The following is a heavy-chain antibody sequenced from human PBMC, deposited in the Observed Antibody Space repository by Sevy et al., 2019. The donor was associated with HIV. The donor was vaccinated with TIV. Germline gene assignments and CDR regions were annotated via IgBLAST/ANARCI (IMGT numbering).Heavy chain of an antibody. V-gene: IGHV3-30*02. CDR1: GFTFSSYG. CDR3: AGNPDYDFWSGYYLRINPFDY. CDR2: IRYDGSNK. D-gene: IGHD3-3*01. J-gene: IGHJ4*02. Sequence: GESLKISCAASGFTFSSYGMHWVRQAPGKGLEWVAFIRYDGSNKYYADSVKGRFTISRDNSKNTLYLQMNSLRAEDTAVYYCAGNPDYDFWSGYYLRINPFDYWGQGTLVTVSS.